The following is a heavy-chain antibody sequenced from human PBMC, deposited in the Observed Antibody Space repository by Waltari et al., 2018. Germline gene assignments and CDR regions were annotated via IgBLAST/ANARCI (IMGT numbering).Heavy chain of an antibody. CDR3: ARKRRAAADIFDD. Sequence: QVQLQESGPGLVKPSETLSLTCAVSGYSISSGYYWAWIRQPPGKGLEWIGSIYHSGSTYYNPSLKSRVTISVDTSKNQFSLKLSSVTAADTAVYYCARKRRAAADIFDDWGQGTLVTVSS. D-gene: IGHD6-13*01. V-gene: IGHV4-38-2*01. CDR2: IYHSGST. CDR1: GYSISSGYY. J-gene: IGHJ4*02.